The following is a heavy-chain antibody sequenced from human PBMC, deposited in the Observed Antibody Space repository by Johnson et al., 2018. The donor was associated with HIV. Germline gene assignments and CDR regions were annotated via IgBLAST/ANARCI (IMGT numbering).Heavy chain of an antibody. D-gene: IGHD6-13*01. CDR1: GFTFSSYG. Sequence: QVQLVESGGGVVHPGRSLRLSCAASGFTFSSYGMHWVRQAPGKGLEWVAVISYDGSNKYYADSVKGRFTISRDNSKNTLYLQMNSLRAEDTAVYYCARGLDSGSSWFGAFDIWGQGTMVTVSS. CDR3: ARGLDSGSSWFGAFDI. CDR2: ISYDGSNK. V-gene: IGHV3-30*03. J-gene: IGHJ3*02.